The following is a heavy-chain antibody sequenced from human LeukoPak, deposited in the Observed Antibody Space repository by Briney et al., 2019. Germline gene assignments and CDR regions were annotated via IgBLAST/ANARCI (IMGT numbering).Heavy chain of an antibody. CDR2: INSDGTGT. J-gene: IGHJ4*02. D-gene: IGHD6-19*01. V-gene: IGHV3-74*03. CDR1: GFTFSSYW. CDR3: AGATKWLAHDF. Sequence: GGSLRLSCAASGFTFSSYWMHWVRQAPGKGPVWVSRINSDGTGTMYADSVKGRFTISRDNYKNTLFLQMKSLRADDTAVYYCAGATKWLAHDFWGQGTRVTVSS.